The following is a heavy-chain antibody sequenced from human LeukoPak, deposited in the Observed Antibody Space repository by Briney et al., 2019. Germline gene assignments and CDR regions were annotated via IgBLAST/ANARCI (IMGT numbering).Heavy chain of an antibody. CDR3: ASIVAVGCSGGSCYPRVNYFDY. CDR2: IIPIFGTA. V-gene: IGHV1-69*13. Sequence: SVKVSCKASGGTFSSYAISWVRQPPGQGLEWMGGIIPIFGTANYAQKFQGRVTITADESTSTAYMELSSLRSEDTAVYYCASIVAVGCSGGSCYPRVNYFDYWGQGTLVTVSS. D-gene: IGHD2-15*01. J-gene: IGHJ4*02. CDR1: GGTFSSYA.